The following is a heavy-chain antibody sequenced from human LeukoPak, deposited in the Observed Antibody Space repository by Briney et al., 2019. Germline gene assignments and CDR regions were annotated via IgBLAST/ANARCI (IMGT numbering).Heavy chain of an antibody. J-gene: IGHJ3*02. CDR1: GHTLTELS. D-gene: IGHD2-15*01. CDR3: ASTPLGYCSGGSCYSGAFDI. Sequence: GASVKVSCKVSGHTLTELSMHWVRQAPGKGLEWMGGFDPEDGETIYAQKFQGRVTMTEDTSTDTAYMELSSLRSEDTAVYYCASTPLGYCSGGSCYSGAFDIWGQGTMVTVSS. V-gene: IGHV1-24*01. CDR2: FDPEDGET.